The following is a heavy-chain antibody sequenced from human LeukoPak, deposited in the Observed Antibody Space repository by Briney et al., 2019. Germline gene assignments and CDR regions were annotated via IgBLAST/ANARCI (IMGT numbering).Heavy chain of an antibody. Sequence: GASVKVSCKASGYTFTGYYMHWVRQAPGQGLEWMGWMNPNSGNTGYAQKFQGRVTMTRNTSISTAYMELSSLRSEDTAVYYCARGLITMIVVVDFNFDYWGQGTLVTVSS. CDR1: GYTFTGYY. J-gene: IGHJ4*02. CDR3: ARGLITMIVVVDFNFDY. V-gene: IGHV1-8*02. D-gene: IGHD3-22*01. CDR2: MNPNSGNT.